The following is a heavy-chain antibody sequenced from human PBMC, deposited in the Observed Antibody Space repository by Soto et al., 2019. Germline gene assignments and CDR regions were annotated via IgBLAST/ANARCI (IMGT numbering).Heavy chain of an antibody. CDR2: ISGSGGST. D-gene: IGHD6-13*01. CDR3: AKDRKIGYSSSWYDVAFDI. V-gene: IGHV3-23*01. Sequence: LRLSCAASGFTFSSYAMSWVRQAPRKGLEWVSAISGSGGSTYYADSVKGRFTISRDNSKNTLYLQMNSLRAEDTAVYYCAKDRKIGYSSSWYDVAFDIWGQGTMVTVSS. CDR1: GFTFSSYA. J-gene: IGHJ3*02.